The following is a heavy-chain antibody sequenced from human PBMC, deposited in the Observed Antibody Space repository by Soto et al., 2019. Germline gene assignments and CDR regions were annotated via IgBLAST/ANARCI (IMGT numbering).Heavy chain of an antibody. CDR1: GFTVSSKY. J-gene: IGHJ6*04. Sequence: EVQLVESGGGLVQPGGSLRLSCAASGFTVSSKYMTWVRQAPGKGLEWVSLIKSGGTKYYADSVKSRFTISRDTAENMLHLQMDSLRVDDTAVYYCARDDVLCDGGRCYGMPLDVWGKGTTVTVSS. D-gene: IGHD2-15*01. CDR3: ARDDVLCDGGRCYGMPLDV. V-gene: IGHV3-66*01. CDR2: IKSGGTK.